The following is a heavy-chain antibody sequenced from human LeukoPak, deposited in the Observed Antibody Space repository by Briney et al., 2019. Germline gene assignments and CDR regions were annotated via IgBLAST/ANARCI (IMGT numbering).Heavy chain of an antibody. V-gene: IGHV3-33*06. J-gene: IGHJ4*02. Sequence: GKSLRLSCAVSGFTFSSYGMYWVRQAPGKGLEWVAVIWYDGSNKYYGDSVKGRFTISRDNSKNTLYLQMNSLGAEDTAVYYCAKDRTKDYDYSGPADYWGQGTLVTVSS. CDR3: AKDRTKDYDYSGPADY. CDR1: GFTFSSYG. CDR2: IWYDGSNK. D-gene: IGHD4-11*01.